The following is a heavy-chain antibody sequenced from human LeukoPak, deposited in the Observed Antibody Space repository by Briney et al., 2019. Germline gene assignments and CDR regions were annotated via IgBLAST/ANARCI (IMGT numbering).Heavy chain of an antibody. D-gene: IGHD1-1*01. Sequence: PSETLSLTCAAYGGSFSGYYWSWIRQPPGKGLEWIGYIYYSGSTNYNPSLKSRVTISVDTSKNQFSLKLSSVTAADTAVYYCARGTGTTTYYYYYYGMDVWGQGTTVTVSS. CDR2: IYYSGST. J-gene: IGHJ6*02. V-gene: IGHV4-59*01. CDR1: GGSFSGYY. CDR3: ARGTGTTTYYYYYYGMDV.